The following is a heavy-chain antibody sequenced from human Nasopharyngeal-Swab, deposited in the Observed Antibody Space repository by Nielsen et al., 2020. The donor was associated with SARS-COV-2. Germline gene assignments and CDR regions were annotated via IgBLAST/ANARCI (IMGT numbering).Heavy chain of an antibody. D-gene: IGHD2-2*01. V-gene: IGHV1-2*04. CDR1: GYTFTGYY. J-gene: IGHJ6*02. CDR2: INPNSGGT. CDR3: ARERRMASIVVVPAANSPYYGMDV. Sequence: ASVKVSCKASGYTFTGYYMHWVRQAPGQGLEWMGWINPNSGGTNYAQKFQGWVTMTRDTSISIAYMELSRLRSDDTAVYYCARERRMASIVVVPAANSPYYGMDVWGQGTTVTVSS.